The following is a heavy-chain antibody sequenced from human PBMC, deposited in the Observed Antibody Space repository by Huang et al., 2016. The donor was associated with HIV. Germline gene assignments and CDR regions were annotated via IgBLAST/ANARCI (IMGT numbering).Heavy chain of an antibody. V-gene: IGHV4-59*11. J-gene: IGHJ4*02. D-gene: IGHD3-3*01. CDR3: ARDHHDFWRGYRRMYFFDH. CDR1: GGSISTHY. Sequence: QVQLQESGPGLVKPSETLSLTCTVSGGSISTHYWSWIRQPPGKGLEWIGSIDYSGSTNYSPSRKSRDIILRDTSKNPFSLRVNSVTAADTAMYYCARDHHDFWRGYRRMYFFDHWGQGTLVTVSS. CDR2: IDYSGST.